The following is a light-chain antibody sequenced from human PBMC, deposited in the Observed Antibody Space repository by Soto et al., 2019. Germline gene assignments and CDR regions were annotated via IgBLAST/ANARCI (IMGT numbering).Light chain of an antibody. CDR3: QQSHSSSWT. Sequence: DIQLTQFPSSLSASVGDRVTITCRASQSISNSLNWYQQKPGKAPNLLIYGTSDLQSGVPSRFRGSGSGTECTLTISSLQRDDFATYYCQQSHSSSWTFGHGTQVESK. CDR1: QSISNS. CDR2: GTS. V-gene: IGKV1-39*01. J-gene: IGKJ1*01.